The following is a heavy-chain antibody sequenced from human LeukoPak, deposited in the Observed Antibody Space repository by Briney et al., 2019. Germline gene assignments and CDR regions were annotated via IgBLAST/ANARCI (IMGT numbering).Heavy chain of an antibody. CDR3: AEGGFDP. CDR1: GGSISSSSYY. Sequence: SETLSLTCTDSGGSISSSSYYWGWIRQPPGKGLEWIGSIYYSGSTYYNPSLESRVTISVDTSKNQFSLKLSSVTAADTAVYYCAEGGFDPWGQGTLVTVSS. CDR2: IYYSGST. V-gene: IGHV4-39*01. J-gene: IGHJ5*02.